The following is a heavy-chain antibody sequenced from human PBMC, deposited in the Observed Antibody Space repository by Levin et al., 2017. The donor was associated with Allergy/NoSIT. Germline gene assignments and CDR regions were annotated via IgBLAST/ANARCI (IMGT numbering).Heavy chain of an antibody. CDR2: ISSTGSTI. J-gene: IGHJ4*02. D-gene: IGHD3-3*01. CDR3: ARQLGNFWSGYNYFDY. V-gene: IGHV3-48*03. Sequence: GGSLRLSCAASGFTFSSYEMNWVRRAPGKGLEWVSYISSTGSTIYSADSVKGRFTISRDNAKNSLYLHMNSPSAEDTAVYYCARQLGNFWSGYNYFDYWGQGTLVTVSS. CDR1: GFTFSSYE.